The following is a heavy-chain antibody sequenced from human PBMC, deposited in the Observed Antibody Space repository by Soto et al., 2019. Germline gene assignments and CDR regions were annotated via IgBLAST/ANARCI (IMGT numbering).Heavy chain of an antibody. CDR3: ATGSRDGYNY. V-gene: IGHV3-23*01. D-gene: IGHD5-12*01. CDR1: GFSFGSYA. CDR2: INNSGDT. J-gene: IGHJ4*02. Sequence: GGSLRLSCAVSGFSFGSYAMSWVRQSPGRGLEWVSIINNSGDTYYADSVKGRFTISRDNSKNMLYVQMNSSVTAADTAVYYCATGSRDGYNYWGQGTLVTVSS.